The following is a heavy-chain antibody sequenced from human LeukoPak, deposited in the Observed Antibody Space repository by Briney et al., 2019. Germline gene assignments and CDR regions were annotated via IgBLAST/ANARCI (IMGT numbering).Heavy chain of an antibody. CDR1: GVILSPYW. Sequence: GGSLRLSCGTSGVILSPYWMSWVRQAPGKGLEWVGNIKQDGSEKNYVDSVKGRFTLYRDNANNLVFLQMNNLRVEDTALYFCTRIFHSASWFFDLWGRGTLVTVSS. CDR3: TRIFHSASWFFDL. CDR2: IKQDGSEK. J-gene: IGHJ2*01. D-gene: IGHD2/OR15-2a*01. V-gene: IGHV3-7*01.